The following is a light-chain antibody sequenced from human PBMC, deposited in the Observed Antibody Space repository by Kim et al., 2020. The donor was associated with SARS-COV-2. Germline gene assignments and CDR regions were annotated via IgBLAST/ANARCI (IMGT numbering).Light chain of an antibody. V-gene: IGKV3-20*01. CDR1: HIVSSSY. CDR3: QQYGSSPMYT. J-gene: IGKJ2*01. CDR2: GAS. Sequence: YAGESATVSCRASHIVSSSYLALYRQNPGQAPRLLIDGASSRATGIPDRFSGSGSGTDFTLTISRLEPEDFAVYYCQQYGSSPMYTFGQGTKLEI.